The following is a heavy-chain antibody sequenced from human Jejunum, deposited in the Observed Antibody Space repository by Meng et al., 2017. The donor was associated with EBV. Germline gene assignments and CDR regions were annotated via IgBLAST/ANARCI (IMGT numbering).Heavy chain of an antibody. CDR2: VFYGGSDK. J-gene: IGHJ4*02. CDR3: AKERRGFYAEH. V-gene: IGHV3-30*04. Sequence: VSQVESGGGGVPPGKSPGTSCAASGVSCGYYAKHWGWEAPGKGLEWVALVFYGGSDKLYADSVRGRFTIYRDNSDNTMFQQMNKLKPEDTAVYYCAKERRGFYAEHWGQGTLVTVSS. D-gene: IGHD1-14*01. CDR1: GVSCGYYA.